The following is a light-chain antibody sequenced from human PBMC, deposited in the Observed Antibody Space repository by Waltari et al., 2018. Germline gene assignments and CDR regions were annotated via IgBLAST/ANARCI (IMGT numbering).Light chain of an antibody. Sequence: CLSLNEWYLSWYQHKPGHSPRLLSDGASSSAAGIPVRFSGIGSGADFTLTISGLEPKEFAVYYCQQYGISVLCTFDHGTKLDIK. J-gene: IGKJ2*02. CDR3: QQYGISVLCT. CDR2: GAS. CDR1: LSLNEWY. V-gene: IGKV3-20*01.